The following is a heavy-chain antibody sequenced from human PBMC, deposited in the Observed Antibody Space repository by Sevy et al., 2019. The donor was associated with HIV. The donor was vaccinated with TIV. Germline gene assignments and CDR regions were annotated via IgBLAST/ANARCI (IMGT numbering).Heavy chain of an antibody. CDR3: AREDIVLGEGNYYGMDV. CDR1: EFTVSSNY. V-gene: IGHV3-53*01. Sequence: GGSLRLSCAASEFTVSSNYMSWVRQAPGKGLEWVSVIYSGGSTYYADSVKGRFTTSSDNSQNTVYLQMNSLRAEDTAVYYCAREDIVLGEGNYYGMDVWGQGTTVTVSS. J-gene: IGHJ6*02. D-gene: IGHD2-15*01. CDR2: IYSGGST.